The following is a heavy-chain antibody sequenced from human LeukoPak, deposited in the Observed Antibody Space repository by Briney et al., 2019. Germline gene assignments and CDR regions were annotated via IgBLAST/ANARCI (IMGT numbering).Heavy chain of an antibody. CDR3: ARASGSYLFDY. V-gene: IGHV4-39*07. J-gene: IGHJ4*02. CDR2: IYYSGST. CDR1: GGSISSSSYY. Sequence: PSETLSLTCTVSGGSISSSSYYWGWIRQPPGKGLEGIGSIYYSGSTYYNPSLKSRVTISVDTSKNQFSLKLSSVTAADSDVYYCARASGSYLFDYWGQGTLVTVSS. D-gene: IGHD1-26*01.